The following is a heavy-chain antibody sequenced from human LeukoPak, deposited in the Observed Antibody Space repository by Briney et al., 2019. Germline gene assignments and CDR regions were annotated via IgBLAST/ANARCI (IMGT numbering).Heavy chain of an antibody. J-gene: IGHJ2*01. CDR2: IYYRGTT. CDR3: ARGSYFDL. V-gene: IGHV4-39*07. CDR1: GGSINGSGYX. Sequence: SETLSLKCXXAGGSINGSGYXWGWIRQPPGKGLEWIGTIYYRGTTYYKPSLKSRVTISLDTPKNQFSLSLTSMTAADTAVYYCARGSYFDLWGRGTLVTVSS.